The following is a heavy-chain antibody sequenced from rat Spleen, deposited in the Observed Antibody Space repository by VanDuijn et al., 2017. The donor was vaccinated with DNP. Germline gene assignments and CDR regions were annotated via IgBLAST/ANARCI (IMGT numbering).Heavy chain of an antibody. CDR3: PIRGEPYWDFDF. V-gene: IGHV5S10*01. J-gene: IGHJ1*01. CDR1: GFTFSDYN. Sequence: EVQLVESGGGLVQSGRSLKVSCAASGFTFSDYNMAWVRQAPKKGLEWVATITYDGSKTYYRDSVKGRFTISRDNAKSILYLQMDSLRSEDMATYYCPIRGEPYWDFDFWGPGTMVTVSS. D-gene: IGHD4-2*01. CDR2: ITYDGSKT.